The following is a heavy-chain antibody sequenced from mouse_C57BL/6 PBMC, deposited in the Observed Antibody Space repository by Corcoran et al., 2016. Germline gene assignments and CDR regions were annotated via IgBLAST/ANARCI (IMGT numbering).Heavy chain of an antibody. V-gene: IGHV9-3*01. D-gene: IGHD1-1*01. CDR3: ARRGPIDFYGSSLYYSDN. CDR2: INTYSGVP. J-gene: IGHJ2*01. CDR1: GYTFTTYG. Sequence: QIQLVQSGPELKKPGEPVKISCKASGYTFTTYGMSWVKQAPGKGLKWMGWINTYSGVPTYADDFKGRFAFSLETSASTAYLQINNLKNEDTVTLFCARRGPIDFYGSSLYYSDNCTQGTTLTVS.